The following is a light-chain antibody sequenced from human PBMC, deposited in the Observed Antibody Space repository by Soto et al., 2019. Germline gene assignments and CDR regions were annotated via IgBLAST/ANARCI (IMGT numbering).Light chain of an antibody. CDR1: QSVSSY. V-gene: IGKV3-11*01. Sequence: EIVLTQSPATLSLSPGERATLSCRASQSVSSYLAWYQQKPGQAPRLLIYDASNRAAGIPARFSGSGSGTDFTLTINSLMLEVFAVYYCQQRRKWPTFGQGTKMEIK. CDR3: QQRRKWPT. J-gene: IGKJ2*01. CDR2: DAS.